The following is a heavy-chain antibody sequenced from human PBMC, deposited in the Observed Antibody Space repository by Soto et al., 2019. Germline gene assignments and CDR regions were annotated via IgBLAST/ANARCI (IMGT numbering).Heavy chain of an antibody. CDR1: GYTFTSYY. CDR3: ARDLSYYDSSGYPHYYYGMDV. V-gene: IGHV1-46*01. D-gene: IGHD3-22*01. J-gene: IGHJ6*02. CDR2: INPSGGST. Sequence: ASVKVSCKASGYTFTSYYMHWVRQAPGQGLEWMGIINPSGGSTSYAQKFQGRVTMTRDTSTSTVYMELSSLRSEDTAVYYCARDLSYYDSSGYPHYYYGMDVWGQGTTVTVSS.